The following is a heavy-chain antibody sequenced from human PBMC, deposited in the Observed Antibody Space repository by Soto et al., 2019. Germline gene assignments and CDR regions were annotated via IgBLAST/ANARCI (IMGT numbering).Heavy chain of an antibody. J-gene: IGHJ6*02. CDR1: GFTFDDYT. CDR3: AKDMRPTPEGLYYYYYGMDV. CDR2: ISWDGGST. Sequence: GGSLRLSCAASGFTFDDYTMHWVRQAPGKGLEWVSLISWDGGSTYYADSVKGRFTISRDNSKNSLYLQMNSLRTEDTALYYCAKDMRPTPEGLYYYYYGMDVWGQGTTVTVSS. V-gene: IGHV3-43*01.